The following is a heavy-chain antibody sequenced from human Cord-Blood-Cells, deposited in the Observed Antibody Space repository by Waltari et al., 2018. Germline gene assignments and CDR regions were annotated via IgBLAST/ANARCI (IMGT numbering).Heavy chain of an antibody. D-gene: IGHD2-8*02. CDR3: ARGGECTGGVCYDAFDI. V-gene: IGHV3-7*01. CDR1: GFTFSSYW. J-gene: IGHJ3*02. Sequence: EVQLVESGGGLVQPGGSLRLPCAASGFTFSSYWMSWVRPAPGKGLEWVANIKQDGSEKYYVDSVKGRFTISRDNAKNSLYLQMNSLRAEDTAVYYCARGGECTGGVCYDAFDIWGQGTMVTVSS. CDR2: IKQDGSEK.